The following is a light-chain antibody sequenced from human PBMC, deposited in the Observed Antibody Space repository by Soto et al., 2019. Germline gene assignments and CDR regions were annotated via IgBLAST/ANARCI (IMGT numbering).Light chain of an antibody. Sequence: DIQMTQSPSSLSASVGDRVTITCRASQSLGRRLTWYQQKAGAAPKLLIYETSNLQNGVPSRFSGSGSETDFTLTINSLQPEDFATYYCQQSFGPPYTFGQGTKLE. CDR1: QSLGRR. J-gene: IGKJ2*01. CDR2: ETS. V-gene: IGKV1-39*01. CDR3: QQSFGPPYT.